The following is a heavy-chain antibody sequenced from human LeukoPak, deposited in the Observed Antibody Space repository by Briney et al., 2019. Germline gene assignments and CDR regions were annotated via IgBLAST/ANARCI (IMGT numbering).Heavy chain of an antibody. CDR3: VREGYYESGSSPTFYFDY. D-gene: IGHD3-10*01. J-gene: IGHJ4*02. CDR2: IWYDGSNK. V-gene: IGHV3-30*04. CDR1: GFTFSSYA. Sequence: GRSLRLSCAASGFTFSSYAVHWVRQAPGKGLEWVAVIWYDGSNKYYADSVKGRFTISRDSSSKTVFLQMNSLRTEDTAVYYCVREGYYESGSSPTFYFDYWGQGTLVTVSS.